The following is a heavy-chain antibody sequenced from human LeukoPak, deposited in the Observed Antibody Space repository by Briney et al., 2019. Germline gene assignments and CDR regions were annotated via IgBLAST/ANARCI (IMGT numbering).Heavy chain of an antibody. J-gene: IGHJ3*02. V-gene: IGHV3-11*01. CDR3: AAPYSPGPSEGFDI. Sequence: GGSLRLSCAASEFTISDYYMSWGRQAPGKGLEWVSYITSGGTSIYYADSVKGRFTISRDNAKSSLYLQMNSLRAEDTAVYYCAAPYSPGPSEGFDIWGQGTMVTVSS. D-gene: IGHD1-26*01. CDR2: ITSGGTSI. CDR1: EFTISDYY.